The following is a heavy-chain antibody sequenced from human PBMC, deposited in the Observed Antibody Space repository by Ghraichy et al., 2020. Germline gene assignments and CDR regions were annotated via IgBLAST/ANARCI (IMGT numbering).Heavy chain of an antibody. D-gene: IGHD1-26*01. Sequence: QTLSLTCTFSGFSLSTSGMCVSWIRQPPGKAQEWLALIDWDDDKYYSTSLKTRLTISKDTSKNQVVLTMTNMDPVDTATYYCARTIFSPWELQYFDAFDIWGQGTMVTVSS. CDR1: GFSLSTSGMC. CDR2: IDWDDDK. CDR3: ARTIFSPWELQYFDAFDI. J-gene: IGHJ3*02. V-gene: IGHV2-70*01.